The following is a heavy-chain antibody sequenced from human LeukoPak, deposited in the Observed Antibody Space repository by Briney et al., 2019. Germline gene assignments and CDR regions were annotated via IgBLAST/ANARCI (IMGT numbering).Heavy chain of an antibody. CDR3: ARANRRHREYSSRNYYYYYMDV. D-gene: IGHD6-6*01. CDR1: GFTFSSYG. J-gene: IGHJ6*03. CDR2: IWYDGSNK. Sequence: GGSLRLSCAASGFTFSSYGMHWVRQAPGKGLEWVAVIWYDGSNKYYADSVKGRFTISRDNSKKTLYLQMNSLRAEDTAVYYCARANRRHREYSSRNYYYYYMDVWGKGTTVTVSS. V-gene: IGHV3-33*01.